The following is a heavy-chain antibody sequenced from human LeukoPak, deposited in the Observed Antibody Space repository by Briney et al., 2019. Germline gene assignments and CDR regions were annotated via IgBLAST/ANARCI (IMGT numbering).Heavy chain of an antibody. J-gene: IGHJ4*02. Sequence: GGSLRLSCAASGFTFSSSEMNWVRQAPGKGLEWVSYISSSGSTIYYADPVKGRFTISRDNAKNSLYLQMNSLRAEDTAVYYCAKEERGDGDYVWGSYRYFDYWGQGTLVTVSS. CDR3: AKEERGDGDYVWGSYRYFDY. V-gene: IGHV3-48*03. CDR1: GFTFSSSE. D-gene: IGHD3-16*02. CDR2: ISSSGSTI.